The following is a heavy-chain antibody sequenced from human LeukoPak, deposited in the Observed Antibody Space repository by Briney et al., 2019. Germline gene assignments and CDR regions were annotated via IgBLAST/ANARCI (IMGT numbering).Heavy chain of an antibody. J-gene: IGHJ5*02. D-gene: IGHD1-1*01. CDR1: GGSISSYY. V-gene: IGHV4-59*08. CDR2: IYYSGST. CDR3: ARSWYNWNDGWFDP. Sequence: PSETLSLTCTVSGGSISSYYWSWIRQPPGKGLEWIGYIYYSGSTNYNPSLKSRVTISLDTSKNQFSLKLSSVTAADTAVYYCARSWYNWNDGWFDPWGQGTLVTVSS.